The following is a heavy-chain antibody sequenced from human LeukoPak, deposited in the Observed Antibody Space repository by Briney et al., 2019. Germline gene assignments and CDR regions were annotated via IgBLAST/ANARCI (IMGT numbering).Heavy chain of an antibody. J-gene: IGHJ5*02. CDR2: ISSGSNTI. V-gene: IGHV3-48*01. CDR3: ARAGLMVRGVYNWFDP. Sequence: GGSLRLSCTASKFTFSTYNLNWVRQAPGKGLEWISYISSGSNTIYYADSVKGRFTISRDNAKSSLYLQMNSLRAEDTAVYYCARAGLMVRGVYNWFDPWGQGTLVTVSS. D-gene: IGHD3-10*01. CDR1: KFTFSTYN.